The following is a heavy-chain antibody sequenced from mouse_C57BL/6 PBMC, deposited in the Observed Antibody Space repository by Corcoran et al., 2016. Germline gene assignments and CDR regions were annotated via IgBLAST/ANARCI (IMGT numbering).Heavy chain of an antibody. Sequence: EVQLQQSGPELVKPGASVKISCKASGYTFTDYYMNWVKQSHGKSLEWIGDINPNNGGTSYNQKFKGKATLTVDKSSSTAYMELRSLTSEDSAVYYCARWNWEGAYWGQGTLVTVSA. CDR1: GYTFTDYY. CDR3: ARWNWEGAY. V-gene: IGHV1-26*01. J-gene: IGHJ3*01. CDR2: INPNNGGT. D-gene: IGHD4-1*01.